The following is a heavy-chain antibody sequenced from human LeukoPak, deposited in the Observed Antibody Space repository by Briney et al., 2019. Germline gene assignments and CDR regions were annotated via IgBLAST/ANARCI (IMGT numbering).Heavy chain of an antibody. CDR2: ISNDGSNK. Sequence: PGGSLRLSCAASGLTFSRDSMHWVRQAPGKGLEWVAVISNDGSNKYYADSVKGRFTISRDNSKNTLYLQMNSLRAEDTAVYYCAKDRRGYSGYLDYWGQGTLVTVSS. J-gene: IGHJ4*02. CDR1: GLTFSRDS. D-gene: IGHD5-12*01. V-gene: IGHV3-30-3*01. CDR3: AKDRRGYSGYLDY.